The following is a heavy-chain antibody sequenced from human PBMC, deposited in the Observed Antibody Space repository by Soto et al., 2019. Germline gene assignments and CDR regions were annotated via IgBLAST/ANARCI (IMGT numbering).Heavy chain of an antibody. CDR2: ISAYNGNT. CDR1: GYTFTSYG. J-gene: IGHJ4*02. Sequence: GASVNVSCKASGYTFTSYGISWVRQAPGQGLEWMGWISAYNGNTNYAQKLQGRVTMTTDTSTSTAYMELRSLRSDDTAVYYCAIGITIFGVVTRALDYWGQGTLGTVSS. CDR3: AIGITIFGVVTRALDY. D-gene: IGHD3-3*01. V-gene: IGHV1-18*01.